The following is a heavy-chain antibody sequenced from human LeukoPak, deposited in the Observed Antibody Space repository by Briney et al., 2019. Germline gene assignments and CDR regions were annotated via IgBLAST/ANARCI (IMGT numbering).Heavy chain of an antibody. D-gene: IGHD2-15*01. CDR1: GGSISNYY. CDR3: ARYHCSGGTCYHFDY. V-gene: IGHV4-59*08. Sequence: SETLSLTCTVSGGSISNYYWSWIRQPPGKGLEWIGYIYYSGSTNYNPSLKSRVTISVDTSKNQFSLKLSSVTAADTAVYYCARYHCSGGTCYHFDYWGQGALVTVSS. CDR2: IYYSGST. J-gene: IGHJ4*02.